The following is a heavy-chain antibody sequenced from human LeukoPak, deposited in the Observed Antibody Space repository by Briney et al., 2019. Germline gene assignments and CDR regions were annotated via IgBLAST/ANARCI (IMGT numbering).Heavy chain of an antibody. CDR1: VYIFTRYY. D-gene: IGHD3-9*01. Sequence: GASVKVSCKASVYIFTRYYMHWVRQAPGQGLEWMGWINPNSGATNYAQKFQGRVTMTRDTSISTAYMELSRLRSDDTAFYYCARSAPTLTYDILTGYLGYWGQGTLVTVSS. CDR2: INPNSGAT. J-gene: IGHJ4*02. V-gene: IGHV1-2*02. CDR3: ARSAPTLTYDILTGYLGY.